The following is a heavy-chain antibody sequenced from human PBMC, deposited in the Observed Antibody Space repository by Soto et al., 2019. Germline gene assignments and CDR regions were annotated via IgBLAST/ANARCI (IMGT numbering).Heavy chain of an antibody. CDR1: GGSITSYF. CDR3: ARGAITTQSRFDP. Sequence: SETLSLTCIVSGGSITSYFWSWIRQPPGKGLEWIGYFYNSGSTNYNPSLKGRVTISGDTSKNHFSLKMTSVTAADTAVYYCARGAITTQSRFDPWGQGTLVTVTS. J-gene: IGHJ5*02. D-gene: IGHD4-4*01. CDR2: FYNSGST. V-gene: IGHV4-59*01.